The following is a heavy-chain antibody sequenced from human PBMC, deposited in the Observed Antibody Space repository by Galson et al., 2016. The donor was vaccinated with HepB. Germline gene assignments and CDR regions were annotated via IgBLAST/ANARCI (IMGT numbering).Heavy chain of an antibody. CDR2: ISYDGSNK. Sequence: SLRLSCAASGFVFSTYGIHWVRQAPGKGLEWVAVISYDGSNKYYVDSVKGRFTISIDNSKNTLYLQMNSLRAEDTAVYYCAKDGRVQQTYDRGAAAFDYWGQETLVTVSS. V-gene: IGHV3-30*18. CDR3: AKDGRVQQTYDRGAAAFDY. CDR1: GFVFSTYG. J-gene: IGHJ4*02. D-gene: IGHD3-10*02.